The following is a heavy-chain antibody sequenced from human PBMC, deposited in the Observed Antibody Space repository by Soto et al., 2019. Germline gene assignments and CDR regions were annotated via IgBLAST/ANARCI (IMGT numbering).Heavy chain of an antibody. CDR2: IESRGRTI. D-gene: IGHD3-16*02. CDR3: VRKADRNYFDF. V-gene: IGHV3-11*01. CDR1: GFTFSDYH. Sequence: QVQLVESGGGLVKPGGSLRLSCAASGFTFSDYHMSWIRQAPGKGLEWVAYIESRGRTISYADSVKGRFTISRDNDKNSLFLQVNSLSAEDKAVYYCVRKADRNYFDFWGQGTLLTVSS. J-gene: IGHJ4*02.